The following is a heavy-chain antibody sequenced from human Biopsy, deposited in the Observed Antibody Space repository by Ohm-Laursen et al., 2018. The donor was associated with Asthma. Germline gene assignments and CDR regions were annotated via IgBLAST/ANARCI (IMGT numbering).Heavy chain of an antibody. CDR1: GGSFSNYY. D-gene: IGHD3-10*02. Sequence: SDTLSLTCTVYGGSFSNYYWTWIRQPPGKGLEWIGEINHRGSTNYNPSLKSRVSFSRDTSKNQFSLRLSSVTAADTAMYYCARIPRRSDSYFVDYWGQGTLVTVSS. V-gene: IGHV4-34*01. CDR2: INHRGST. CDR3: ARIPRRSDSYFVDY. J-gene: IGHJ4*02.